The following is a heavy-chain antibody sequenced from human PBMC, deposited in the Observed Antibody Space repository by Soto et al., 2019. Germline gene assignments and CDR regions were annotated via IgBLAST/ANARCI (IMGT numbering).Heavy chain of an antibody. Sequence: QVPLVQSGAEVREPGASVKVSCKASGYTFSSYDITWVRQAPGQGLEWMGWISTYTGNTNYAQKLQGRVTMTTDTSTNTAYMELRSLRSDDTAVYYCARGGGSGPYGMDVWGQGTTVTVSS. D-gene: IGHD3-10*01. CDR2: ISTYTGNT. J-gene: IGHJ6*02. CDR1: GYTFSSYD. CDR3: ARGGGSGPYGMDV. V-gene: IGHV1-18*01.